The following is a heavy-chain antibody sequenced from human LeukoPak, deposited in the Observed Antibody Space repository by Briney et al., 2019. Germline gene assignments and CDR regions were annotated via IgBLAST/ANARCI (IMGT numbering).Heavy chain of an antibody. V-gene: IGHV4-59*01. Sequence: TLSLTCTVSGGSLSNYYWSWIRQPPGKGLEWIGYIYYMVSTNYNPSLKSRATISVDTSKNQFSLKLSSVTAADTAVYYCARGRSSTSLNYYYYYMDVWGKGTTVT. CDR1: GGSLSNYY. D-gene: IGHD2-2*01. CDR2: IYYMVST. CDR3: ARGRSSTSLNYYYYYMDV. J-gene: IGHJ6*03.